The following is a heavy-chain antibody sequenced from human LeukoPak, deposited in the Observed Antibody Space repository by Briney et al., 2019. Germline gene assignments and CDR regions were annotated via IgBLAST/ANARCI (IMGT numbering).Heavy chain of an antibody. CDR3: ARVTVQWLVQRLPPIY. D-gene: IGHD6-19*01. CDR2: ISYDGSNK. J-gene: IGHJ4*02. CDR1: GFTFSSYA. Sequence: PGGSLRLSCAASGFTFSSYAMHWVRQAPGKGLEWVAVISYDGSNKYYADSVKGRFTISRDNSKNTLYLQMNSLRAEDTAVYYCARVTVQWLVQRLPPIYWGQGTLVTVSS. V-gene: IGHV3-30-3*01.